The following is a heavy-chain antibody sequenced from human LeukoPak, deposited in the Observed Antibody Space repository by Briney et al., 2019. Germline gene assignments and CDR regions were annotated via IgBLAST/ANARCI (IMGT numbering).Heavy chain of an antibody. V-gene: IGHV3-7*01. CDR1: GFTFSSYW. CDR2: IKQDGSEK. Sequence: GGSLRLSCAASGFTFSSYWMSWVRQAPGKGLEWVANIKQDGSEKYYVDSVKGRFTISRDNAKNSLYLQMNSLRAEDTAVYYCARDPAGYCSGGSCFDYWGQGTLVTVSS. J-gene: IGHJ4*02. D-gene: IGHD2-15*01. CDR3: ARDPAGYCSGGSCFDY.